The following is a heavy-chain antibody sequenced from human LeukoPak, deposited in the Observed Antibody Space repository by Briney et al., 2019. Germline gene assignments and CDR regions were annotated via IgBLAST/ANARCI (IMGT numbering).Heavy chain of an antibody. V-gene: IGHV4-59*01. J-gene: IGHJ4*02. CDR3: ARVVITGTYFDY. CDR1: GGSISSYY. CDR2: IYYSEST. D-gene: IGHD3-22*01. Sequence: KPSETLSLTCTVSGGSISSYYWSWIRQPPGKGLEWIGYIYYSESTNYNPSLKSRVTISVDTSKNQFSLKLSSVTAADTAVYYCARVVITGTYFDYWGQGTLVTVSS.